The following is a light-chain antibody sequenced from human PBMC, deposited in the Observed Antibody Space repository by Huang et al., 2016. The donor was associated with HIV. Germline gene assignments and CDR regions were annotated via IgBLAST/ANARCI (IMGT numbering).Light chain of an antibody. V-gene: IGKV1-39*01. CDR2: AAT. CDR1: QSISSS. J-gene: IGKJ2*01. Sequence: DIQMTQSPSSLSASVGDRVTSPCRASQSISSSLNWYQQKPGTAPKVLIYAATSLQSGVPSRFSGSGAGTDFTLTINNLQPEDSATYYCQQTYITPLTFGQGTKLEIK. CDR3: QQTYITPLT.